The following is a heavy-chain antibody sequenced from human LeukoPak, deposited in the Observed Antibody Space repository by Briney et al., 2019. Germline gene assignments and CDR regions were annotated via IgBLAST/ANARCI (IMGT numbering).Heavy chain of an antibody. V-gene: IGHV1-69*13. CDR1: GGTFSSYA. D-gene: IGHD3-3*01. CDR3: ARRTIFGGMHDY. CDR2: IIPIFGTA. Sequence: GASAKVSCKASGGTFSSYAISWVRQAPGQGLEWMGGIIPIFGTANYAQKFQGRVTITADESTSTAYMELSSLRSEDTAVYYCARRTIFGGMHDYWGQGTLVTVSS. J-gene: IGHJ4*02.